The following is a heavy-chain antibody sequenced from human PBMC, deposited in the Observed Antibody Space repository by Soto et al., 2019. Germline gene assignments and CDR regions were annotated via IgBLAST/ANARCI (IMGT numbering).Heavy chain of an antibody. CDR2: ISGSGGST. D-gene: IGHD6-19*01. CDR1: GFTFSSYA. V-gene: IGHV3-23*01. CDR3: AKDLLGIAVAGTTGYYGMDV. Sequence: EVQLLESGGGLVQPGGSLRLSCAASGFTFSSYAMSWVRQAPGKGLEWVSAISGSGGSTYYADSVKGRFTISRDNSKNTLYLQMNSLRAEDTAVYYCAKDLLGIAVAGTTGYYGMDVWGQGTTVTVSS. J-gene: IGHJ6*02.